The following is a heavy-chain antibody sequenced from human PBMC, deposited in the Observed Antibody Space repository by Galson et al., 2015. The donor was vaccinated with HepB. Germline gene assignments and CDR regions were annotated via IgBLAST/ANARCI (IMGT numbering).Heavy chain of an antibody. CDR1: GGSISSGDYY. D-gene: IGHD2-15*01. J-gene: IGHJ6*03. V-gene: IGHV4-30-4*01. CDR3: ARMCAQISFDYYYYIDV. CDR2: INHGGST. Sequence: TLSLTCTVSGGSISSGDYYWSWIRQPPGKGLEWIGEINHGGSTYYNPSLKSRVTISVDTSNNQFSLNLNSVTAADTAVYYCARMCAQISFDYYYYIDVWGEGTTVTVSS.